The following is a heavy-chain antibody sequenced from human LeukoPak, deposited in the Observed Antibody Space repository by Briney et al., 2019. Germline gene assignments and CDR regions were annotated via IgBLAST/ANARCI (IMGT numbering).Heavy chain of an antibody. Sequence: PSETLSLTCTVSGYSISSGYYWGWIRQPPGKGLEWIGSIYHSGSTYYNPSLKSRVTISVDTSKNQFSLKLSSVTAADTAVYYCARDFSLNMVRSAFDIWGQGTMVTVSS. D-gene: IGHD2/OR15-2a*01. CDR1: GYSISSGYY. J-gene: IGHJ3*02. V-gene: IGHV4-38-2*02. CDR3: ARDFSLNMVRSAFDI. CDR2: IYHSGST.